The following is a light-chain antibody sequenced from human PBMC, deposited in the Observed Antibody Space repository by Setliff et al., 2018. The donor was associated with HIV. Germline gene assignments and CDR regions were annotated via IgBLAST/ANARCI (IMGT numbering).Light chain of an antibody. J-gene: IGLJ1*01. CDR1: SNDVGSYDR. Sequence: QSALAQPRSVSGSPGQSVTISCTGTSNDVGSYDRVSWYQQLPGKAPKLIISDVDKRPSGVPDRFSGSKSGDTASLTISGLQAEDEADYYCCSYAFKYTLIFGIGTKAPS. V-gene: IGLV2-11*01. CDR3: CSYAFKYTLI. CDR2: DVD.